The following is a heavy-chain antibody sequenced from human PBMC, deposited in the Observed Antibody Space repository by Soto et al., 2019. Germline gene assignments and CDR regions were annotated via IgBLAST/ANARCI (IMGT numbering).Heavy chain of an antibody. Sequence: EVQLLESGGGLVQPGGSLRLSCAASGFTFFSYAMTWVRQAPGRGLEWVSGISGSGGSTDYADSVKGRFTISRDNSKNTLYLQMNSLRAEDTAVYFCATTIGKDHCSGGSCYSGGDYWGPGTLVTVSS. V-gene: IGHV3-23*01. CDR2: ISGSGGST. CDR1: GFTFFSYA. D-gene: IGHD2-15*01. CDR3: ATTIGKDHCSGGSCYSGGDY. J-gene: IGHJ4*02.